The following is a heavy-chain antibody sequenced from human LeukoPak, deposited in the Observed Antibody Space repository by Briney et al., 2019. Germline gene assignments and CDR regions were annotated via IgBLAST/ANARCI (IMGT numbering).Heavy chain of an antibody. CDR1: GFTFSGCA. V-gene: IGHV3-73*01. CDR2: IKSIGNSYAT. CDR3: ARAAAGTSGPFDY. J-gene: IGHJ4*02. D-gene: IGHD6-13*01. Sequence: PGGSLRLSCAASGFTFSGCAMHWVRQASGKGLEWVGRIKSIGNSYATDYAASVKGRFTISRDDSRSTAYLQMNSLRAEDTAVYYCARAAAGTSGPFDYWGQGTLVTVSS.